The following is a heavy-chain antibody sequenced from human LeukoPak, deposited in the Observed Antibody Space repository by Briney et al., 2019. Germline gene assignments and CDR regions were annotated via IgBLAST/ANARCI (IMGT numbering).Heavy chain of an antibody. D-gene: IGHD2-2*01. V-gene: IGHV1-2*04. CDR1: GYTFTGYY. CDR3: ARASGYCSSTSCPDMDY. Sequence: ASVKVSCKASGYTFTGYYMHWVRQAPGQGLEWMGWINPNSGGTNYAQKFQGWVTMTRDTSISTAYMELNRLRSDDTAVYYCARASGYCSSTSCPDMDYWGQGTLVTVSS. CDR2: INPNSGGT. J-gene: IGHJ4*02.